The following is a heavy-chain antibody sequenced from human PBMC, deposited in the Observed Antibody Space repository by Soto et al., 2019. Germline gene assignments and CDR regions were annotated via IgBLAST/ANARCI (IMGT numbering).Heavy chain of an antibody. J-gene: IGHJ4*02. CDR2: ISYDGSNK. D-gene: IGHD6-19*01. Sequence: PGGSLRLSCAASGFTFSSYGMHWVRQAPGKGLEWVAVISYDGSNKYYADSVKGRFTISRDNSKNTLYLQMNSLRAEDTAVYYCAKAPQQWLTIFDYWGQGALVTVSS. CDR3: AKAPQQWLTIFDY. CDR1: GFTFSSYG. V-gene: IGHV3-30*18.